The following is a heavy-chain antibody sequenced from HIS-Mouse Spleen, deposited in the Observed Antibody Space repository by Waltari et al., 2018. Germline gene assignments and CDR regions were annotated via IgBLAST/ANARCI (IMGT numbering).Heavy chain of an antibody. CDR3: AREIPYSSSWYDWYFDL. V-gene: IGHV4-39*07. J-gene: IGHJ2*01. D-gene: IGHD6-13*01. Sequence: QLQLQESGPGLVNPSETLSLTSTVPGGPITRSSYSWGGIRPPPGKGLEWIGSIYYSGSTYYNPSLKSRVTISVDTSKNQFSLKLSSVTAADTAVYYCAREIPYSSSWYDWYFDLWGRGTLVTVSS. CDR1: GGPITRSSYS. CDR2: IYYSGST.